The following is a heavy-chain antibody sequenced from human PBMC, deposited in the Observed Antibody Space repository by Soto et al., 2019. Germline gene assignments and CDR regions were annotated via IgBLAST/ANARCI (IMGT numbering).Heavy chain of an antibody. V-gene: IGHV1-18*01. CDR1: GYTLSGDG. Sequence: ASVKGACKGSGYTLSGDGSSWVRQAQGQGLEWMGWISAYNGNTNYAQKLQGRVTMTTDTSTSTAYMELRSLRSDDTAVYYCARGDINGAYDILTGYPASFDYWGQGTLVTVSS. J-gene: IGHJ4*02. CDR3: ARGDINGAYDILTGYPASFDY. D-gene: IGHD3-9*01. CDR2: ISAYNGNT.